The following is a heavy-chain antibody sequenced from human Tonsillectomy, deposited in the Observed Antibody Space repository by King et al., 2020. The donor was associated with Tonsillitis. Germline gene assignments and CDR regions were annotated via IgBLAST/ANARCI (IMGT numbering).Heavy chain of an antibody. J-gene: IGHJ4*02. CDR3: AKDQGGFYGDYHFQY. V-gene: IGHV3-23*04. CDR2: ISGSGGLT. CDR1: GFTFSSYA. Sequence: DVQLVESGGGLVQPGGSLRLSCAASGFTFSSYAMSWVRQAPGKGLEWVSGISGSGGLTYYPDSVKGRFTISRDNSKNTLYLQLNSLRAEDTAVYYCAKDQGGFYGDYHFQYWGQGTLVTVSS. D-gene: IGHD4-17*01.